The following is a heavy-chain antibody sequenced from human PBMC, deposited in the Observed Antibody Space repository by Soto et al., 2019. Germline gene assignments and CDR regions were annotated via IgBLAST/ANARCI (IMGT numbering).Heavy chain of an antibody. CDR3: ARHNWGTAAGMDV. Sequence: SETLSLTCTVSGGSISSSSYYWGWIRQPPGKGLEWIGSIYYSGSTYYNPSLKSRVTISVDTSKNQFSLKVSSVTAADTAVYYCARHNWGTAAGMDVCGQGTTVTVSS. CDR1: GGSISSSSYY. CDR2: IYYSGST. V-gene: IGHV4-39*01. D-gene: IGHD3-16*01. J-gene: IGHJ6*02.